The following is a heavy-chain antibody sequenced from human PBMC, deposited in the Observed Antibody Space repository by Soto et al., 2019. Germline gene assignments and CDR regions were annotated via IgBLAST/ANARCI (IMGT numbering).Heavy chain of an antibody. J-gene: IGHJ5*02. CDR2: IYYSGTT. Sequence: QVQLQESGPGLVKPSETLSLTCTVSGGSISTYYWSWIRQPPGKGLEWIGYIYYSGTTHYNPSLKGRATISVDTSNSQFSLKLTSVTAADTAVYYCARGGLRLDLFDPWGQGTLVTVSS. V-gene: IGHV4-59*01. D-gene: IGHD3-3*01. CDR3: ARGGLRLDLFDP. CDR1: GGSISTYY.